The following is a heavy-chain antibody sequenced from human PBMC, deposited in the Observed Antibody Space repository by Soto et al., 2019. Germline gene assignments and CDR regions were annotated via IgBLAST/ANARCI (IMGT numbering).Heavy chain of an antibody. Sequence: QVELVQSGAEVKKPGASVKLSCKTSGYNFFTYALTWVRQAPGQGLEWIGWISAYNGTMKYAQKFQDRVTLTTDTTTSTAYMEMRGLISDDTAIYYCARDMWFGELSPSQHWGQGTLVTVSS. D-gene: IGHD3-10*01. V-gene: IGHV1-18*01. CDR3: ARDMWFGELSPSQH. CDR2: ISAYNGTM. J-gene: IGHJ1*01. CDR1: GYNFFTYA.